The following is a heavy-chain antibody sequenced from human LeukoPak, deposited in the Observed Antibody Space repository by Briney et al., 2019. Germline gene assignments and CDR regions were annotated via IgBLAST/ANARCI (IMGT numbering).Heavy chain of an antibody. CDR1: GFTFSSYS. V-gene: IGHV3-21*01. D-gene: IGHD3-22*01. CDR2: ISSSRSYI. J-gene: IGHJ3*02. CDR3: ARYHYDSLKNSHGDAFDI. Sequence: GGSLTLSCAASGFTFSSYSMNWVRQAPGKGLEGVSSISSSRSYIYYADSVKCRFAISRDYAKNALYLQMNGLRAEDTAVYYCARYHYDSLKNSHGDAFDIWGQGTMVTVSS.